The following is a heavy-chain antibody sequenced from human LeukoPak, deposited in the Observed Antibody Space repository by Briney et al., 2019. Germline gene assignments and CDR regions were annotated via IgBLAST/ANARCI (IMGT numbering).Heavy chain of an antibody. V-gene: IGHV4-59*12. CDR2: IHYTGST. CDR1: GGSISSYY. CDR3: ASPGIVGARYFDY. D-gene: IGHD1-26*01. J-gene: IGHJ4*02. Sequence: SETLSLTCTVSGGSISSYYWSWIRQPPRKGLEWIGYIHYTGSTNYNPSLKSRVTISVDTSKNQFSLKLSSVTAADTAVYYCASPGIVGARYFDYWGQGTLVTVSS.